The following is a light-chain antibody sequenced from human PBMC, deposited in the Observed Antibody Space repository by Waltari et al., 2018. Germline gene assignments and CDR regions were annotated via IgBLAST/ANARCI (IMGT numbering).Light chain of an antibody. CDR2: DVN. V-gene: IGLV2-14*03. J-gene: IGLJ1*01. Sequence: QSALTQPASVSGSPGQSITISCSGTSSDIGGFEYVAWYQQHPDKIPRLVLYDVNDWPSGVSNRFSGSKSGNTASLTISGLQAEDEADYYCSSYSSRDTLVFGGGTKVSVL. CDR3: SSYSSRDTLV. CDR1: SSDIGGFEY.